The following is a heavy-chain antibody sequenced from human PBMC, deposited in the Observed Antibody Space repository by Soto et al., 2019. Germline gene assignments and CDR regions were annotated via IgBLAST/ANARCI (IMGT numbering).Heavy chain of an antibody. CDR2: IFYSGST. J-gene: IGHJ4*02. CDR1: GGSISSYY. CDR3: ARRYGYSFDY. Sequence: SETLSLTCTVSGGSISSYYWSWIRQPPGKGLEWIGYIFYSGSTNYNPSLKSRVTISVDTSKNHFSLNLSSVTAADTAVYYCARRYGYSFDYWGQGTLVTVS. V-gene: IGHV4-59*01. D-gene: IGHD4-4*01.